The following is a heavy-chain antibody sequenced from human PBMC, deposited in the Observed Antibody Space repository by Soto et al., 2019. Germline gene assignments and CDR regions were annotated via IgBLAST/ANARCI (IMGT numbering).Heavy chain of an antibody. D-gene: IGHD3-10*01. CDR2: INPNSGGT. Sequence: ASVKVSCKASGYTFTGYYMHWVRQAPGQGLEWMGWINPNSGGTNYAQKFQGRVTMTRDTSISTAYMELSRLRSDDTAVYYCARDGLLWFGEPAYWGKGTLVTVSS. CDR3: ARDGLLWFGEPAY. J-gene: IGHJ4*02. CDR1: GYTFTGYY. V-gene: IGHV1-2*02.